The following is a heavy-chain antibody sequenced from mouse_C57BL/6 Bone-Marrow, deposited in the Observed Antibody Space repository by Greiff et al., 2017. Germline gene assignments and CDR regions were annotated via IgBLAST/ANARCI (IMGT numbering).Heavy chain of an antibody. CDR1: GYTFTSYG. J-gene: IGHJ4*01. V-gene: IGHV1-81*01. D-gene: IGHD1-1*01. CDR3: ARSLLLHYGSSHAMDY. Sequence: QVQLQQSGAELARPGASVKLSCKASGYTFTSYGISWVKQRTGQGLEWIGEIYPRSGNTYYNEKFKGKATLTADKSSSTAYMELRSLTSEDSAVYFCARSLLLHYGSSHAMDYWGQGTSVTISS. CDR2: IYPRSGNT.